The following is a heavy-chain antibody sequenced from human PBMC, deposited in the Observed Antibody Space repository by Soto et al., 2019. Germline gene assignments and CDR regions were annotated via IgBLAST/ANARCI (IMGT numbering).Heavy chain of an antibody. V-gene: IGHV3-30*18. Sequence: GGSLRLSCAASGFTFSSYGMHWVRQAPGKGLEWVAVISYDGSNKYYADSVKGRFTISRDNSKNTLYLQMNSLRAEDTAVYYCAKPPPGSYRRYYYSYMDVRGKGTTVTVSS. CDR1: GFTFSSYG. J-gene: IGHJ6*03. CDR2: ISYDGSNK. D-gene: IGHD3-10*01. CDR3: AKPPPGSYRRYYYSYMDV.